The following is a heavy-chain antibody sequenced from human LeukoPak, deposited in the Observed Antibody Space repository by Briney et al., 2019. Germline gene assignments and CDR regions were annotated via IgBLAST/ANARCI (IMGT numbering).Heavy chain of an antibody. D-gene: IGHD2-2*01. V-gene: IGHV1-18*01. CDR1: GYTFTSYG. CDR3: ARVEGYCSSTSCYYYYGMDV. Sequence: EASVKVSCKASGYTFTSYGISWVRQAPGQGLEWMGWISAYNGNTNYAQKLQGRVTMTTDTSTSTAYMELRSLRSDDTAVHYCARVEGYCSSTSCYYYYGMDVWGQGTTVTVSS. J-gene: IGHJ6*02. CDR2: ISAYNGNT.